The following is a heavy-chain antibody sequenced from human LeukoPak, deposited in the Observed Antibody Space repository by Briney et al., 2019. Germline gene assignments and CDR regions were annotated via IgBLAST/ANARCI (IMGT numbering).Heavy chain of an antibody. V-gene: IGHV4-4*02. J-gene: IGHJ6*04. Sequence: SETLSLTCAVSGGSISSSNWWSWVRQPPGKGLEWIGEIYHSGSTNYNPSLKSRVTISVDKSKNQFSLKLSSVTAADTAVYYGARDRIVVVPAAMDYYYYGMDVWGKGTTVTVSS. CDR2: IYHSGST. CDR3: ARDRIVVVPAAMDYYYYGMDV. D-gene: IGHD2-2*01. CDR1: GGSISSSNW.